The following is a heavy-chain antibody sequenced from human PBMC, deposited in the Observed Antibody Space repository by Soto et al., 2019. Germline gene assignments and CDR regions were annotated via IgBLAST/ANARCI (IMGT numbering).Heavy chain of an antibody. V-gene: IGHV4-39*01. CDR1: GGLICSGSCY. CDR3: ARHAPSIYYGSGNYYNDKITFDY. Sequence: SEPLFVTCTVSGGLICSGSCYWVWVRRLPGRGLEWVGSMYYSWSTYYNPTLKSRVTISIDTFKNHFSLKLSSVTDADTAVYYCARHAPSIYYGSGNYYNDKITFDYWGQGTLVTVSS. CDR2: MYYSWST. J-gene: IGHJ4*02. D-gene: IGHD3-10*01.